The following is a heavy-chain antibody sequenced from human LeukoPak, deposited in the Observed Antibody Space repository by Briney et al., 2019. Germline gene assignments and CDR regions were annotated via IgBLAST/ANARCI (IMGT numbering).Heavy chain of an antibody. V-gene: IGHV3-74*01. D-gene: IGHD5-18*01. CDR2: IKNDGSTT. CDR3: AXEGXAMAPRYFDH. CDR1: GFTFSSYW. Sequence: GGSLRLSCAASGFTFSSYWMLWVRQIPGKGLLWVSRIKNDGSTTTYADSVKGRFTISRDNAKNMLYLQMNSLRPEDTAVYYCAXEGXAMAPRYFDHWGQGTLVTVSS. J-gene: IGHJ4*02.